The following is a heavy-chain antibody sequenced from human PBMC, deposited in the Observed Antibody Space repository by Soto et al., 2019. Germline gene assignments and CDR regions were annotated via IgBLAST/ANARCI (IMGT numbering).Heavy chain of an antibody. J-gene: IGHJ5*02. D-gene: IGHD3-3*01. CDR2: IIPILGIA. CDR1: GGTFSSYT. Sequence: GASVKVSCKASGGTFSSYTISWVRQAPGQGLEWMGRIIPILGIANYAQKFQGRVTITADISTSTAYMELSSLRSEDTAVYYCASNFWSGCDYNWFDPWGQGTVVSVSS. V-gene: IGHV1-69*02. CDR3: ASNFWSGCDYNWFDP.